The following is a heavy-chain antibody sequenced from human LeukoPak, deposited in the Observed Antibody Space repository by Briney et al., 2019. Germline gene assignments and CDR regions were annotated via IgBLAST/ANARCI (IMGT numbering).Heavy chain of an antibody. CDR1: GGTFSSYA. J-gene: IGHJ6*02. CDR2: IIPIFGTA. D-gene: IGHD2-2*01. V-gene: IGHV1-69*13. CDR3: ARMIPAAIYYYGMDV. Sequence: SVKVSCKASGGTFSSYAISWVRQAPGQWLEWMGGIIPIFGTANYAQKFQGRVTITADESTSTAYMELSSLRSEDTAVYYCARMIPAAIYYYGMDVWGQGTTVTVSS.